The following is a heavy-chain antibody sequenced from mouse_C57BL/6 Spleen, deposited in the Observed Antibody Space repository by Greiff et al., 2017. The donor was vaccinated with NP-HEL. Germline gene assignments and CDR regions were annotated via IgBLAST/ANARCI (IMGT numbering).Heavy chain of an antibody. CDR1: GFSFTGYY. J-gene: IGHJ4*01. CDR3: ARFGDAMDY. Sequence: VQLQQSGPELVKPGASVKISCTASGFSFTGYYMNWVKQSPEKSLEWIGEINPSTGGTTYNQKFKAKATLTVDKSSSTAYMQLKSLTSEDSAVYYGARFGDAMDYWGQGTSVTVSS. CDR2: INPSTGGT. V-gene: IGHV1-42*01.